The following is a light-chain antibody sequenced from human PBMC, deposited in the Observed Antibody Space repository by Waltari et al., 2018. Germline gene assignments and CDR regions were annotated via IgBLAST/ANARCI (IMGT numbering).Light chain of an antibody. CDR2: DVS. V-gene: IGLV2-11*01. CDR1: SRDVASHDC. CDR3: CSCAGTDTFWV. Sequence: QSALTQPRSVSGSPGQSVTISCTGTSRDVASHDCVSWYQPHPGKAPQLMIYDVSGRPSGVPDRFSGSQSGNTASLIISGLQADDEADYYCCSCAGTDTFWVFGGGTKLTVL. J-gene: IGLJ3*02.